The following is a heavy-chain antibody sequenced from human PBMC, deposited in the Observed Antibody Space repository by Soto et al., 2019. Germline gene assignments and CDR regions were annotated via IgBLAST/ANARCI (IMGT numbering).Heavy chain of an antibody. V-gene: IGHV3-23*01. CDR1: GFTFTTFG. Sequence: EVQLLESGGGLVQPGQSLRLSCVASGFTFTTFGMIWVRQAPGKGLEWVSGISSNGGSTYYADSVEGRFTISRDNSKNTLFLQMNSLRAEDTAVYYCVTDRDYSKDYWGQGTLVTVSS. CDR3: VTDRDYSKDY. CDR2: ISSNGGST. J-gene: IGHJ4*02. D-gene: IGHD4-4*01.